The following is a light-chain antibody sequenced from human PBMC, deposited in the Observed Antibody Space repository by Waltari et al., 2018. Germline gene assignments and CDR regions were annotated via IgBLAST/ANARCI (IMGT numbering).Light chain of an antibody. CDR2: DAS. J-gene: IGKJ4*01. Sequence: DFQMTQSPSTLAASVGDRVTIACRASHSIDYWLAWYPQKPGKAPKLLIYDASNLDSGVPARFSGSGSGTEFALTISSLQPYDCATYYCQQYRDYPLTFGGGTNLEIK. CDR1: HSIDYW. V-gene: IGKV1-5*01. CDR3: QQYRDYPLT.